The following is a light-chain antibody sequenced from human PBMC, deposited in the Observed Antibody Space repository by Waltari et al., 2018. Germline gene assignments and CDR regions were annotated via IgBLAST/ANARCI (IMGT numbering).Light chain of an antibody. CDR2: RDN. Sequence: QSVLTQPPSASGTPGQRVTIPCSGSCSHTGIHPVNWYQQLPGTAPKLVIYRDNQRPAGVPARFYGSKSGTSASLAISGLQSEDEADYYCAAWDDSLNGVFGGGTKLTVL. CDR3: AAWDDSLNGV. CDR1: CSHTGIHP. V-gene: IGLV1-44*01. J-gene: IGLJ3*02.